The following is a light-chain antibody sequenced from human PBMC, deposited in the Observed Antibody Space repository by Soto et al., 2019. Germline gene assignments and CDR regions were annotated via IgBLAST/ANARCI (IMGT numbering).Light chain of an antibody. CDR3: QQYNDWPRT. Sequence: EIVRTQSPATLSVSPGRGDTVYCRASQTISTNLAWYLQTPGQAPRLLVYGASTRATGTPARFSGSGSGTEFTLTISSLQSEDFAVYYCQQYNDWPRTFGKGTKVDIK. J-gene: IGKJ1*01. CDR2: GAS. CDR1: QTISTN. V-gene: IGKV3-15*01.